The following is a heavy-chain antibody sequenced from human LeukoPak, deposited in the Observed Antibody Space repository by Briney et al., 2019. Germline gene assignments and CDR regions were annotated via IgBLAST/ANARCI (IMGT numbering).Heavy chain of an antibody. CDR1: GGSISSYY. J-gene: IGHJ4*02. V-gene: IGHV4-59*12. D-gene: IGHD2-15*01. CDR3: AKDHWWGFFDY. CDR2: IYYSGST. Sequence: SETLSLTCTVSGGSISSYYWSWIRQPPGKGLEWIGYIYYSGSTNYNPSLKSRVTISVDTSKNQFSLKLSSVTAADTAVYYCAKDHWWGFFDYWGQGTLVTVSS.